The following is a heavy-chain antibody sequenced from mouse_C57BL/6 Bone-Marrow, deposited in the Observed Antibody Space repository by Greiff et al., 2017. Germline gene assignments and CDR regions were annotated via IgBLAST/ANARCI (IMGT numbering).Heavy chain of an antibody. Sequence: VQLQQSGAELARPGASVKLSCKASGYTFTSYGISWVKQRTGQGLEWIGVIHPKSGNTYYNEKFKGKATLTVDKSSSTAYMELRSLTSEDAAVYFCARGGVGGVLDDWGKGTTLTVSS. CDR1: GYTFTSYG. CDR2: IHPKSGNT. CDR3: ARGGVGGVLDD. J-gene: IGHJ2*01. V-gene: IGHV1-81*01. D-gene: IGHD1-1*02.